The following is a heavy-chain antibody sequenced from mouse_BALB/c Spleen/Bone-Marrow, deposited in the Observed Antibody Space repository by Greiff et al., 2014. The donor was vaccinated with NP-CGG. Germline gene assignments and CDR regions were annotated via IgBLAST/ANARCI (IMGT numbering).Heavy chain of an antibody. Sequence: QVQLKESGPGLEAPSQSLSITCTVSGFSLTNYGIHWVRQPPGKGLEWLGVIWAGGSTNYNSAHMSRLSITKKTTKSQVFLKMNSPQADDTAMYYCTSTGTGAMDYWGQGTSVTVSS. V-gene: IGHV2-9*02. CDR3: TSTGTGAMDY. CDR1: GFSLTNYG. J-gene: IGHJ4*01. D-gene: IGHD4-1*02. CDR2: IWAGGST.